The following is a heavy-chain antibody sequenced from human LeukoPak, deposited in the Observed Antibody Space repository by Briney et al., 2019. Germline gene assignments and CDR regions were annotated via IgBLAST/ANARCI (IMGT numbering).Heavy chain of an antibody. D-gene: IGHD1-14*01. CDR3: AKHTEIWYYYYGMDV. V-gene: IGHV3-23*01. J-gene: IGHJ6*02. CDR1: GFTFSSYA. Sequence: GGSLRLSCAASGFTFSSYAMSWVRQAPGKGLEWVSGISGDGRATKYEDPVKGRFTMSRDNSKNTLYLQINSLRVEDTAVYYCAKHTEIWYYYYGMDVCGQGTTVTVSS. CDR2: ISGDGRAT.